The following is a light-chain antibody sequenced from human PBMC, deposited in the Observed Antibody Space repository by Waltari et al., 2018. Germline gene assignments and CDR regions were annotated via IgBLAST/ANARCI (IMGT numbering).Light chain of an antibody. CDR1: TSNIGSNT. V-gene: IGLV1-44*01. Sequence: QSVLTQPPSASGTPGQRVTISCSGSTSNIGSNTVNWYQQTPGTAPKLLIYTNNPLPSGVPYRFSGSKSGTSASLAISVLQSEDESDYYCAVWDDSLSGPGFGGGTKVTVL. CDR3: AVWDDSLSGPG. J-gene: IGLJ3*02. CDR2: TNN.